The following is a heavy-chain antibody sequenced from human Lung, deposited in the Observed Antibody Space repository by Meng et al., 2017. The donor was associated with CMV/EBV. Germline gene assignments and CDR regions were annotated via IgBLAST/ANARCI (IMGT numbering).Heavy chain of an antibody. J-gene: IGHJ5*02. CDR2: ISAGGGST. CDR3: AKDWSRYCTSTSCYKPWFDP. D-gene: IGHD2-2*01. Sequence: LXCAASAFTFSNYGMSWVRRAPGRGLEWVSGISAGGGSTYYADSVKGRFTVSRDNSKSTLYLQMNSLRAEDTAVYYCAKDWSRYCTSTSCYKPWFDPWGQGTXVTVSS. V-gene: IGHV3-23*01. CDR1: AFTFSNYG.